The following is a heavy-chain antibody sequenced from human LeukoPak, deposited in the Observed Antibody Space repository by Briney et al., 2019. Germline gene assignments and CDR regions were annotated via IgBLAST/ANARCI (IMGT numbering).Heavy chain of an antibody. Sequence: KPSETLSLTCTVSGGSISSYYWSWIRQPPGKGLEWIAYIYYSGNTDYNPSLKSRVTISLDTSKNQFSLKLSSVTAADTAVYYCARHISSGSGTYAHFDYWGQGTLVTVSS. CDR2: IYYSGNT. CDR3: ARHISSGSGTYAHFDY. CDR1: GGSISSYY. D-gene: IGHD1-26*01. J-gene: IGHJ4*02. V-gene: IGHV4-59*08.